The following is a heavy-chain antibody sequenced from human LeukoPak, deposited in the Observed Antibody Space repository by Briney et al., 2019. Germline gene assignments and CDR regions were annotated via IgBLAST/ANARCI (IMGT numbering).Heavy chain of an antibody. Sequence: SPTLSLTCAFSGDSVSMNSATWNWVRQSPARGLELLGSTYYRSKWCNDYAVSVKSRITINPDTSKNQFSLQLNSVTPEDTAVYYCARAVLWFGDLDYYYYIDVWGKGTTVTVSS. D-gene: IGHD3-10*01. CDR1: GDSVSMNSAT. CDR2: TYYRSKWCN. CDR3: ARAVLWFGDLDYYYYIDV. V-gene: IGHV6-1*01. J-gene: IGHJ6*03.